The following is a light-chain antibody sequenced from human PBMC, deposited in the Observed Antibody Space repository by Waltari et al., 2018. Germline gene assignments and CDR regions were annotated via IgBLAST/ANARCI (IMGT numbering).Light chain of an antibody. Sequence: QTVVTQEPSLSVSPGGTVTLTCALSSGSISTTSYATWYQQTPGQSPRTLIYKGTSRSSGVPDRFSGSILGNKAALTIAGAQADDYSEYHCALYMGSGIWVFGGGTKLTIL. V-gene: IGLV8-61*01. CDR2: KGT. CDR3: ALYMGSGIWV. CDR1: SGSISTTSY. J-gene: IGLJ3*02.